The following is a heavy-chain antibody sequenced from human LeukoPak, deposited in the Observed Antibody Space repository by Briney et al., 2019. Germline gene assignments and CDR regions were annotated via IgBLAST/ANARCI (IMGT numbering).Heavy chain of an antibody. CDR2: IIPIFGTA. CDR1: GYTFTSYG. D-gene: IGHD2-2*01. J-gene: IGHJ5*02. V-gene: IGHV1-69*13. CDR3: AMKAYCSSTSCHNWFDP. Sequence: SVKVSCKASGYTFTSYGISWVRQAPGQGLEWMGGIIPIFGTANYARKFQGRVTITADESTSTAYMELSSLRSEDTAVYYCAMKAYCSSTSCHNWFDPWGQGTLVTVSS.